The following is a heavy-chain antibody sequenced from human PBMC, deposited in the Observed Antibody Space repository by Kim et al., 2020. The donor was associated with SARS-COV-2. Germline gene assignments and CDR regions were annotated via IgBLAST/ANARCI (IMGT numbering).Heavy chain of an antibody. D-gene: IGHD3-10*01. V-gene: IGHV3-15*01. Sequence: GGSLRLSCAASGFTFSNAWMSWVRQAPGKGLEWVGRIKSKTDGGTTDYAAPVKGRFTISRDDSKNTLYLQMNSLKTEDTAVYYCTTDVGFLYYYYGMDVWGQGTTVTVPS. CDR1: GFTFSNAW. CDR3: TTDVGFLYYYYGMDV. J-gene: IGHJ6*02. CDR2: IKSKTDGGTT.